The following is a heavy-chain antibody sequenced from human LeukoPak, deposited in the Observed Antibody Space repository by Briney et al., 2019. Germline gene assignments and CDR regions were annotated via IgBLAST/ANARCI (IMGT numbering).Heavy chain of an antibody. CDR2: ISGSSGNT. Sequence: GGSLRLSCAASGFTFSSYSMNWVRQAPGKGLEWVSGISGSSGNTYYADSVKGRFTISRDNSKNTLYLQMNSLRAEDTAVYYCARGGSGWYSGRGGEDGWGQGTLVTVSS. V-gene: IGHV3-23*01. CDR3: ARGGSGWYSGRGGEDG. J-gene: IGHJ4*02. D-gene: IGHD6-19*01. CDR1: GFTFSSYS.